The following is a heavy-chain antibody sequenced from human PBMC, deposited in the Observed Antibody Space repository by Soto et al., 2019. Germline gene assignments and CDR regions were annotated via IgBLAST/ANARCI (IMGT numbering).Heavy chain of an antibody. D-gene: IGHD2-2*01. V-gene: IGHV3-23*01. J-gene: IGHJ4*02. CDR3: ARITRGIGVAQAALN. CDR2: VSRSGGST. Sequence: VPLLGSGGGLDQPGGTMRLSCIGSGHTGYNYVMSCVRQAPGKVLELVSDVSRSGGSTYDADSVSGRFTISSEASMSALYFPRHSLRADDTAVDYRARITRGIGVAQAALNWGQGNLVTVSS. CDR1: GHTGYNYV.